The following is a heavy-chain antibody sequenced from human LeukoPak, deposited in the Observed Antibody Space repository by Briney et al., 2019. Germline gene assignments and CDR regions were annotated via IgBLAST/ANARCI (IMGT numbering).Heavy chain of an antibody. D-gene: IGHD6-19*01. CDR1: GFTFGMYG. J-gene: IGHJ4*02. Sequence: GGSLRLSCAASGFTFGMYGMHWVRQAPGKGLEWVAVISYDGSNKYYADSVKGRFTISRDNSKNTLYLQMNSLRAEDTAVYYCASTVAGYFDYWGQGTLVTVSS. CDR2: ISYDGSNK. V-gene: IGHV3-30*03. CDR3: ASTVAGYFDY.